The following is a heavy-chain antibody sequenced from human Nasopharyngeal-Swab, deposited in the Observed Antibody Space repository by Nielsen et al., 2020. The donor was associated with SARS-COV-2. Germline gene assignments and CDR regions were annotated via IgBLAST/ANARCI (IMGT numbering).Heavy chain of an antibody. CDR2: ISSSGSTI. CDR3: AQGSITIFGVVTTKNWFDP. Sequence: GESLKISCAASGFTFSDYYMSWIRQAPGKGPEWVSYISSSGSTIYYADSVKGRFTISRDNAKNSLYLQMNSLRAEDPAVYYCAQGSITIFGVVTTKNWFDPWGQGTLVTVSS. CDR1: GFTFSDYY. V-gene: IGHV3-11*01. D-gene: IGHD3-3*01. J-gene: IGHJ5*02.